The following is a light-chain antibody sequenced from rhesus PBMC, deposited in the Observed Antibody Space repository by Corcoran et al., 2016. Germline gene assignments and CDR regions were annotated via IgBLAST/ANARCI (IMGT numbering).Light chain of an antibody. J-gene: IGKJ3*01. CDR2: SAS. V-gene: IGKV1S14*01. CDR1: QGISNY. Sequence: DIQMTQSPSPLSASGGDTVTITCRASQGISNYLAWYQQKPGKVPKPLIYSASNLESGVPSRFSGSGSGTVFTLPVSSLRPEDFASYCYQQPYSYPLTFGPGAKLDIQ. CDR3: QQPYSYPLT.